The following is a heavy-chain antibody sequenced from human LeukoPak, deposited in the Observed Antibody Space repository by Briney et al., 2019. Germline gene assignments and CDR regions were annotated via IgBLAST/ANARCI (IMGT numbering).Heavy chain of an antibody. CDR2: IRSSTTYV. CDR3: ARDSLTMIVGRQKRGLDY. D-gene: IGHD3-22*01. Sequence: GGSLRLSCAASGFTFSSYWMSWVRQAPGKGLEWVSSIRSSTTYVYYADSVKGRFTISRDNAKNSLYLQMNSLRAEDTAVYYCARDSLTMIVGRQKRGLDYWGQGTLVTVSS. V-gene: IGHV3-21*01. CDR1: GFTFSSYW. J-gene: IGHJ4*02.